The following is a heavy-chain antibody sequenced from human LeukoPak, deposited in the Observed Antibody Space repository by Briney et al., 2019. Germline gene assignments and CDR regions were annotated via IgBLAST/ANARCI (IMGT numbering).Heavy chain of an antibody. J-gene: IGHJ4*02. Sequence: ASQTLSLTCTVSGGSISSGSYYWSWIRQPAGKGLEWIGRIYTSGSTNYNPSLKSRVAISVDTSKNQFSLKLSSVTAADTAVYYCARRASGAGGTKAIDYWGQGTLVTVSS. CDR2: IYTSGST. CDR1: GGSISSGSYY. D-gene: IGHD6-13*01. V-gene: IGHV4-61*02. CDR3: ARRASGAGGTKAIDY.